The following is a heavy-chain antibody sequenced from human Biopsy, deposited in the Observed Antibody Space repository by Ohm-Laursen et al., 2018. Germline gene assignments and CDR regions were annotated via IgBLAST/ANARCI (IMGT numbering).Heavy chain of an antibody. D-gene: IGHD2-2*01. CDR2: VNPISGNT. CDR3: ARAIRNQLLPDV. CDR1: ADSFIGYD. Sequence: SVKVSCKASADSFIGYDINWVRQATGQGLEWMGWVNPISGNTGYAQEFRGRVTMTGDISSSTAYLDLYSLTSEDTATYFCARAIRNQLLPDVWGQGTTVTVSS. V-gene: IGHV1-8*01. J-gene: IGHJ6*02.